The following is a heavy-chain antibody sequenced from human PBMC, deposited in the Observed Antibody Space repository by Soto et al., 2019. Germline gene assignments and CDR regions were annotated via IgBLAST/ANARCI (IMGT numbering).Heavy chain of an antibody. V-gene: IGHV3-15*01. CDR2: IKSETHGGTP. CDR1: GFTFSKAW. D-gene: IGHD3-3*01. J-gene: IGHJ4*02. Sequence: GGSLRLSCVASGFTFSKAWMSWVRQAPGKGLEWVGRIKSETHGGTPDYAAPVKGRFSISRGDLRNTLHLQMNSLQAEDTAVYYCTTGFGVVIGDEFGYWGQGALVTVSS. CDR3: TTGFGVVIGDEFGY.